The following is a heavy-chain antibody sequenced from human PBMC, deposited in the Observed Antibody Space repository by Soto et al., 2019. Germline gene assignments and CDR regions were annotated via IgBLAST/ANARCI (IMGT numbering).Heavy chain of an antibody. CDR1: GYTFTSYG. CDR2: ISAYNGNT. D-gene: IGHD2-15*01. J-gene: IGHJ4*02. Sequence: QVQLVQSGAEVKKPGASVKVSCKASGYTFTSYGISWVRQAPGQGLEWMGWISAYNGNTNYLQKRQGRVTITAPTSPSPACMWVRRLRSDDTAVYYCASDTRHVSDSWGQRSLVSVSS. CDR3: ASDTRHVSDS. V-gene: IGHV1-18*01.